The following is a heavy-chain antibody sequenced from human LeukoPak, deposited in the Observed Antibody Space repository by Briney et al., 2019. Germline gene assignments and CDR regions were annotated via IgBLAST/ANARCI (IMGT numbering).Heavy chain of an antibody. CDR3: ASCHTGSRSFWFDP. D-gene: IGHD1-26*01. CDR1: GGSVSNYAYY. J-gene: IGHJ5*02. Sequence: PSETLSLTCTVSGGSVSNYAYYWSWIRQPPGKGLEWIGHIYYSGSTNYNPSLKSRVTISVDTSKNQFSLNLRSVTAADTAVYYCASCHTGSRSFWFDPWGQGTLVTVSS. V-gene: IGHV4-61*08. CDR2: IYYSGST.